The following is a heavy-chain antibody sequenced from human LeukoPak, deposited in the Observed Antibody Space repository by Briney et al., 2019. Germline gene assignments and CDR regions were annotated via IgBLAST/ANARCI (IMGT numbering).Heavy chain of an antibody. CDR2: ISSSSSTG. CDR1: GFTFSSYN. CDR3: ASPVDSYGYSNAFDI. D-gene: IGHD5-18*01. V-gene: IGHV3-48*01. Sequence: GGSLRLSCAASGFTFSSYNMNWVRQAPGKGLEWVSFISSSSSTGYYADSVKGQFTISRDNSKNTLYLQMNSLRAEDTAVYYCASPVDSYGYSNAFDIWGQGTMVTVSS. J-gene: IGHJ3*02.